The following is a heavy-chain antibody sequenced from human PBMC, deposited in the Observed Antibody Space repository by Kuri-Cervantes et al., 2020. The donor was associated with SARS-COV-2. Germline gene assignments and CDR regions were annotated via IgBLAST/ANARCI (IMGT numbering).Heavy chain of an antibody. J-gene: IGHJ4*02. CDR3: ARENWNYFDY. Sequence: GSLRLSCTVSDGSISSYYWSWIRQPPGKGLEWIGYIYYSGSTNYNPSLKSRVTISVDTSKNQFSLKLSSVTAADTAVYYCARENWNYFDYWGQGTLVTVSS. CDR2: IYYSGST. CDR1: DGSISSYY. D-gene: IGHD1-1*01. V-gene: IGHV4-59*01.